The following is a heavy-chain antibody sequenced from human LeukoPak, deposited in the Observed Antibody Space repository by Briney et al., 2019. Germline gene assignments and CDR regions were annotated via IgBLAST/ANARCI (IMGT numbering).Heavy chain of an antibody. CDR3: ARDNWNSGYMDV. J-gene: IGHJ6*03. D-gene: IGHD1-7*01. Sequence: SETLSLTCTVSGYSIRNGFYWDWIRQPPGKGLEWIGSIYHSGNTYYNPSLKSRVNISVDTSKNQFSLKLSSVTAADTAVYYCARDNWNSGYMDVWGEGTTVTVSS. CDR2: IYHSGNT. CDR1: GYSIRNGFY. V-gene: IGHV4-38-2*02.